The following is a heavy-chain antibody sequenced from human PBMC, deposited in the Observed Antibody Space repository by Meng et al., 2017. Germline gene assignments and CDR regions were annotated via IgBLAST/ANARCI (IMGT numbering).Heavy chain of an antibody. J-gene: IGHJ4*02. Sequence: GSLRLSCTVSGGSISSSGYYWVWIRQPPGKGLEWIGNFYYGGSTYYNPSLKSRVTMSVDTSKNQFSLILTSLTAADTAVYFCARRSGDTSNFDSWGQGKRVNGSS. CDR3: ARRSGDTSNFDS. CDR2: FYYGGST. D-gene: IGHD2-15*01. CDR1: GGSISSSGYY. V-gene: IGHV4-39*07.